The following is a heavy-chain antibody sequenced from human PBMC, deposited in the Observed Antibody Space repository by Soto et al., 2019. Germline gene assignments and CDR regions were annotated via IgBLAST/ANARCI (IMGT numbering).Heavy chain of an antibody. J-gene: IGHJ5*02. Sequence: ASVKVSCKASEGTFSSYGISWVRQAPGQGLEWMGWISAYNGNTNYAQKPQGRVTMTTDTSTSTAYMELRSLRSDDTAVYYCARVKGSGYHNWFDPWGQGTLVTVSS. V-gene: IGHV1-18*01. D-gene: IGHD3-22*01. CDR3: ARVKGSGYHNWFDP. CDR1: EGTFSSYG. CDR2: ISAYNGNT.